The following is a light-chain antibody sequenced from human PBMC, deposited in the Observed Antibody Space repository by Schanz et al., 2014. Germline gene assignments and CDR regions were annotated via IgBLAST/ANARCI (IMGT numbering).Light chain of an antibody. CDR1: KSDVGSYNY. V-gene: IGLV2-14*01. CDR2: GVD. CDR3: SSCTTSNTLV. J-gene: IGLJ3*02. Sequence: QSALTQPPSASGSPGQSVTISCTGTKSDVGSYNYVSWYVQHPGKAPKLVISGVDYRPSGVSSRFSGSKSGSAASLTISGLQAEDEADYYCSSCTTSNTLVFGGGTKLTVL.